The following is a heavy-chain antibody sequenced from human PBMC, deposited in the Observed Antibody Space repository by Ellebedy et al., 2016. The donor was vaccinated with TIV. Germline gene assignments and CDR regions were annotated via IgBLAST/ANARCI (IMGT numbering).Heavy chain of an antibody. J-gene: IGHJ4*02. D-gene: IGHD1-1*01. CDR3: ARASSRDLQLERRYFDY. CDR1: GFTFSNYA. Sequence: GGSLRLSCAASGFTFSNYAMSWVRRAPGKGLEWVSSVSISGSGGSTYYADSVKGRFTISRDNSKNTLYLQMNSLRAEDTAVYYCARASSRDLQLERRYFDYWGQGTLVTVSS. V-gene: IGHV3-23*01. CDR2: VSISGSGGST.